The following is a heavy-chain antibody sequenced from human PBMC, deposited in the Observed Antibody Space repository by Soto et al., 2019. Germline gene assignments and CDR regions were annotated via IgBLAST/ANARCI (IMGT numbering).Heavy chain of an antibody. J-gene: IGHJ4*02. V-gene: IGHV3-33*01. CDR1: GFMFSNHG. D-gene: IGHD1-1*01. Sequence: QVQLVESGGGVVRPGRSLRLSCAASGFMFSNHGMHWVRQAPGKGLEWVAVIWSDGNNRYYADSVKGRFTISRDNSKNTVYLQMKSLRAEDTAVYYCVRGDNWNDEASDYWGQGTLVTVSS. CDR2: IWSDGNNR. CDR3: VRGDNWNDEASDY.